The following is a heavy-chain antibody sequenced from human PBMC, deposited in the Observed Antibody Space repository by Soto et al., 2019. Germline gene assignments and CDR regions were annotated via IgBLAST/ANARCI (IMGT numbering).Heavy chain of an antibody. J-gene: IGHJ6*02. CDR2: IYYSGST. V-gene: IGHV4-31*03. Sequence: SETLSLTCTVSGGSISSGGYYWSWIRQHPGKGLEWIGYIYYSGSTYYNPSLKSRVTISVDTSKNQFSLKLSSVTAADTAVYYCARDLYYYDSSGYYPYHYYYGMDVWGQGTTVTVSS. CDR1: GGSISSGGYY. CDR3: ARDLYYYDSSGYYPYHYYYGMDV. D-gene: IGHD3-22*01.